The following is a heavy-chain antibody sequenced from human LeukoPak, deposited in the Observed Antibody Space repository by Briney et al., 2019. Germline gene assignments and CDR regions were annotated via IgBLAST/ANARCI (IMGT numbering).Heavy chain of an antibody. J-gene: IGHJ4*02. CDR1: GGSVSSSSHY. Sequence: PSETLSLTCTISGGSVSSSSHYWSWIRQPPGKALEWIGYIYFSGSTNYNPSLKSRVTISVDRSKNQFSLKLSSVTAADTAVYYCARDSGYGGFFDYWGQGTLVTVSS. CDR3: ARDSGYGGFFDY. D-gene: IGHD4-23*01. CDR2: IYFSGST. V-gene: IGHV4-61*01.